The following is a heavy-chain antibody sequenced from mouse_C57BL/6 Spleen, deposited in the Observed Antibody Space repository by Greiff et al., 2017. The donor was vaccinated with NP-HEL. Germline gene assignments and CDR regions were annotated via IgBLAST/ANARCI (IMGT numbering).Heavy chain of an antibody. D-gene: IGHD4-1*01. V-gene: IGHV1-64*01. CDR3: ARRELGRGAMDY. J-gene: IGHJ4*01. CDR2: IHPNSGST. CDR1: GYTFTSYW. Sequence: VQLKQPGAELVKPGASVKLSCKASGYTFTSYWMHWVKQRPGQGLEWIGMIHPNSGSTNYNEKFKSKATLTVDKSSSTAYMQLSSLTSEDSAVYYCARRELGRGAMDYWGQGTSVTVSS.